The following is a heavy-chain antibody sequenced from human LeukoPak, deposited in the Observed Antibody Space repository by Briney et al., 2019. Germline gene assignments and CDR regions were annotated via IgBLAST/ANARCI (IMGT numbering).Heavy chain of an antibody. V-gene: IGHV3-23*01. CDR1: GFIFSNYA. CDR3: ANRGAGYKYMDV. CDR2: ITSNGDST. J-gene: IGHJ6*03. Sequence: PGGSLRLSCAASGFIFSNYAMSWVRQAPGKGLEWISGITSNGDSTYYVDSVKGRFTISRDNPKNMLFLQMNSLRAEDTAVYYCANRGAGYKYMDVWGKGTTVTVSS.